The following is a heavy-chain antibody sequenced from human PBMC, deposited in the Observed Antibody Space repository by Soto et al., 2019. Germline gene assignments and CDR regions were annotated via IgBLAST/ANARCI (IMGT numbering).Heavy chain of an antibody. CDR3: AKSAVVVNAPTDY. J-gene: IGHJ4*02. CDR2: ISYDGSNK. D-gene: IGHD2-21*01. Sequence: QVQLVESGGGVVQPGRSLRLSCAASGFTFSRYGMHWVRQAPGKGLEWVAVISYDGSNKYYADSVKGRFTISRDNSKNTLYLQMNSLTAEDTAVYYCAKSAVVVNAPTDYWGQGTLVTVAS. CDR1: GFTFSRYG. V-gene: IGHV3-30*18.